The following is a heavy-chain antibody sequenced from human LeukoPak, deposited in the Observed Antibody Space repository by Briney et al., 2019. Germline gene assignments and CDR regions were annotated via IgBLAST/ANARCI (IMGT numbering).Heavy chain of an antibody. D-gene: IGHD4/OR15-4a*01. V-gene: IGHV3-48*03. J-gene: IGHJ4*02. Sequence: GGSLRLSCAASGFTFKTFERDGVRQAPGRGLEWVSYISSGSSTIYYADSVKGRFTISRDNAKNSLYLQMDSLRAEDTAVYYYARHPDLNDYGVSSPSYWGQGTLVTVSS. CDR2: ISSGSSTI. CDR3: ARHPDLNDYGVSSPSY. CDR1: GFTFKTFE.